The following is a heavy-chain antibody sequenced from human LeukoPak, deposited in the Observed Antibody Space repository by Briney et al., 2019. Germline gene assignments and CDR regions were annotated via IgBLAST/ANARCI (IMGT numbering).Heavy chain of an antibody. J-gene: IGHJ4*02. CDR3: AIFYGGNSDGYFDY. CDR2: ISAYNGNT. D-gene: IGHD4-23*01. Sequence: ASVKVSCKASGYTFTSYGISWARQAPGQGLEWMGWISAYNGNTNYAQKLQGRVTMTTDTSTSTAYMELRSLRSDDTAVYYCAIFYGGNSDGYFDYWGQGTLVTVSS. V-gene: IGHV1-18*01. CDR1: GYTFTSYG.